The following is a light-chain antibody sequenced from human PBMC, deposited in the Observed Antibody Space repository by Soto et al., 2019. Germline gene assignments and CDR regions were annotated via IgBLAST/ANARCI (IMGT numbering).Light chain of an antibody. V-gene: IGKV3-15*01. J-gene: IGKJ1*01. CDR2: GAS. Sequence: EIVMTQSPATLSVSPGEGATLSCRASQSVSSKLAWYQQKPGQAPRLLIYGASTRATGIPARFSGSGSGTEFTLIISSLPSEASAVYYCQQYNSWLWTFGQGTKVEIK. CDR3: QQYNSWLWT. CDR1: QSVSSK.